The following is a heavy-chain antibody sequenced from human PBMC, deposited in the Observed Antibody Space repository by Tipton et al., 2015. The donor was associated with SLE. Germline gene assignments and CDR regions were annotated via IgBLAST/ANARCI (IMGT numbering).Heavy chain of an antibody. CDR2: IYPGDSET. V-gene: IGHV5-51*03. D-gene: IGHD1-1*01. CDR1: GYTFINSW. J-gene: IGHJ3*01. CDR3: AKRGGAWNAALYTFDV. Sequence: QSGAEVKKPGESLKISCKGSGYTFINSWLGWVRQMPGKGLEWVGIIYPGDSETRYSPSFEGHVTISTDKSVSTAYLYWANLKASDSGIYYCAKRGGAWNAALYTFDVWGQGTAVTVSS.